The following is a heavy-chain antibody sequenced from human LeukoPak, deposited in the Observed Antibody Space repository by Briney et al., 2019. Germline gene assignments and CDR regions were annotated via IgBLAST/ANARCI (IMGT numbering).Heavy chain of an antibody. Sequence: GGSLRLSCAASGFTFSSYATSWVRQAPGKGLEWVSLIYGSTSADYADSVKGRITISRDTSMNTVYLQMNSLRAEDTAVYYCARLNFGDDYWGQGTLVTVSS. V-gene: IGHV3-66*01. CDR2: IYGSTSA. J-gene: IGHJ4*02. CDR3: ARLNFGDDY. CDR1: GFTFSSYA. D-gene: IGHD4-17*01.